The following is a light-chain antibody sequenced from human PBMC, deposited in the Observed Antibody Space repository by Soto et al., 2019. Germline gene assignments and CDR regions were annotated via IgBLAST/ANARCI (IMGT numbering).Light chain of an antibody. V-gene: IGKV3-15*01. CDR3: QQYNDWPPA. CDR2: GAS. J-gene: IGKJ4*01. Sequence: ETVMTQSPATLSLSPGERATLSCRASQSVSSKLVWYQQKPGQAPRFLIYGASTRATGIPARFRGSGSGTEFTITIDSLQSEDFAVYYCQQYNDWPPAFGGGTKV. CDR1: QSVSSK.